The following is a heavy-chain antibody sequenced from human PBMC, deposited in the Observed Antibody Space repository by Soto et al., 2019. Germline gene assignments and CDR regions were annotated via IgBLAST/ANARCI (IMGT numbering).Heavy chain of an antibody. J-gene: IGHJ5*02. CDR2: MNPNSGNT. D-gene: IGHD4-4*01. Sequence: QVQLVQSGAEVKKPGASVKVSCKASGYTFTSYDINWVRQATGQGLEWMGWMNPNSGNTGYPQKFQGRVTMTRNTSICTDYMELSSLRFEDTAVYYCARSPPRVERNNYAGGWFDPWGQGTLVTVSS. V-gene: IGHV1-8*01. CDR3: ARSPPRVERNNYAGGWFDP. CDR1: GYTFTSYD.